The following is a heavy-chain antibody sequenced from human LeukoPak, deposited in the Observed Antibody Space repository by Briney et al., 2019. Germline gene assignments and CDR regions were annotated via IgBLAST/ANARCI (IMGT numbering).Heavy chain of an antibody. CDR2: ISGSGGST. CDR3: AKRIGSGSGPFDY. Sequence: GGSLRLSCAASGFTFRSYAMNWVRKAPGKGLEGVSAISGSGGSTYYADSVKGRFTISRDNSKNTLYLQMNSLRAEDTAVYYCAKRIGSGSGPFDYWGQETLVTVSS. D-gene: IGHD3-10*01. J-gene: IGHJ4*02. V-gene: IGHV3-23*01. CDR1: GFTFRSYA.